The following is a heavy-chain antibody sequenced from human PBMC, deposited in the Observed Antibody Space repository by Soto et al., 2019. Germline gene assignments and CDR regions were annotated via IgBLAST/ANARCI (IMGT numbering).Heavy chain of an antibody. CDR1: GDSLRGQS. CDR2: LDQSGGT. D-gene: IGHD6-19*01. J-gene: IGHJ6*02. V-gene: IGHV4-34*01. Sequence: SETLSLTCAVVGDSLRGQSWNWIRQSPGKGLEWIGELDQSGGTNYNPSLKGRAIISDDTSKNQFSLTLTSVTAADTAVYYCAREDSNGWSGESLDVWGQGTTVTVSS. CDR3: AREDSNGWSGESLDV.